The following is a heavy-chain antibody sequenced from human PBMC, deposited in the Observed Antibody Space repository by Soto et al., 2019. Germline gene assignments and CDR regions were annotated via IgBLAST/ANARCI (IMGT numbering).Heavy chain of an antibody. CDR1: GGSISSGDYY. J-gene: IGHJ4*02. Sequence: SETLSLTCTFSGGSISSGDYYWSWIRQPPGKGLEWIGYIYYSGSTYYNPSLKSRVTISVDTSKNQFSLKLSSVTAADTAVYYCAREAPGVGRFYFDYWGQGTLVTVS. D-gene: IGHD3-10*01. V-gene: IGHV4-30-4*01. CDR2: IYYSGST. CDR3: AREAPGVGRFYFDY.